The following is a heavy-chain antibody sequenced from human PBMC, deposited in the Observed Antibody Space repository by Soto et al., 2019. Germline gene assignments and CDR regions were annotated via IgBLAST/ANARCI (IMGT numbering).Heavy chain of an antibody. D-gene: IGHD6-19*01. CDR1: GFTFSSYG. CDR2: IWYDGSNK. CDR3: ASDTAGYSCGWYGAFGDY. V-gene: IGHV3-33*01. Sequence: QVQLVESGGGVVQPGRSLRLSCAASGFTFSSYGMHWVRQAPGKGLEWVAVIWYDGSNKYYADSVKGRFTISRDNSKNTLYLQMNSLRAEDTAVYYCASDTAGYSCGWYGAFGDYWGQGTLVTVSS. J-gene: IGHJ4*02.